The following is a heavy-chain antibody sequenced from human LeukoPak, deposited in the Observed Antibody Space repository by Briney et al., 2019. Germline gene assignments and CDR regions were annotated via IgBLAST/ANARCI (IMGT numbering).Heavy chain of an antibody. CDR2: IYYSGST. J-gene: IGHJ4*02. CDR1: GDSISTSNSY. V-gene: IGHV4-39*07. CDR3: ARDHKYYYDSSGYYYTSDFDY. Sequence: SETLSLTCTVSGDSISTSNSYWGWIRQPPGKGLEWIGSIYYSGSTYYNPSLKSRVTISVDTSKNRFSLKLSSVTAADTAVYYCARDHKYYYDSSGYYYTSDFDYWGQGTLVTVSS. D-gene: IGHD3-22*01.